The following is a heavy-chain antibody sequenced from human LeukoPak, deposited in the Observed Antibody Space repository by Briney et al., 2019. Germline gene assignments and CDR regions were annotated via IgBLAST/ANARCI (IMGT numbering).Heavy chain of an antibody. CDR1: GFTFSSYG. V-gene: IGHV3-23*01. Sequence: GGSLRLSCAASGFTFSSYGMSWVRQAPGKGLEWVSAISGSGGSTYYADSVKGRFTISRDNAKNSLYLQMNSLRAEDTAVYYCASYAFHYGDYNAFDIWGQGTMVTVSS. J-gene: IGHJ3*02. CDR3: ASYAFHYGDYNAFDI. CDR2: ISGSGGST. D-gene: IGHD4-17*01.